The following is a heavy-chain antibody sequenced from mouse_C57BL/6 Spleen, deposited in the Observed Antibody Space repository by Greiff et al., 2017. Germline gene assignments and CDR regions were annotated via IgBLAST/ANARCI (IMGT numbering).Heavy chain of an antibody. CDR2: INPNNGGT. D-gene: IGHD2-4*01. Sequence: EVQLQQSGPELVKPGASVKIPCKASGYTFTDYNMDWVKQSHGKSLEWIGDINPNNGGTIYNQKFKGKATLTVDKSSSTAYMELRSLTSEDTAVYYCARQIYYDYGGFAYWGQGTLVTVSA. J-gene: IGHJ3*01. CDR3: ARQIYYDYGGFAY. V-gene: IGHV1-18*01. CDR1: GYTFTDYN.